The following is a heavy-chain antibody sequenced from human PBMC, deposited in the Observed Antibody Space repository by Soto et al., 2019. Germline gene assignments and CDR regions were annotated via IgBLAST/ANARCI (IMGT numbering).Heavy chain of an antibody. CDR1: GFTFGDFW. CDR2: MNQNGGEI. CDR3: ASLRISYAMDV. V-gene: IGHV3-7*05. Sequence: EVQLVESGGGLVQPGGSLRLSCTVSGFTFGDFWMTWVRQAPGKGLEWVANMNQNGGEIYYADSVRGRFVISRDNAKNSLFLQMNSLSAEDTALYYCASLRISYAMDVWGQGTTVTVSS. D-gene: IGHD5-12*01. J-gene: IGHJ6*02.